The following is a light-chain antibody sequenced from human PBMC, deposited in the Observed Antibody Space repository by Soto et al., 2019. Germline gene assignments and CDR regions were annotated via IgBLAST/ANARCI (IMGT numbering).Light chain of an antibody. J-gene: IGKJ1*01. CDR3: QQYNSFSWT. V-gene: IGKV1-5*01. CDR2: DAS. CDR1: QSITIW. Sequence: DIQMTQSPSTLSASVGDSVTITCRASQSITIWLAWYQQKPGKAPKLLIYDASSLEGGVPSRFSGSGSGTEFTLTISGLQPDDFENSYCQQYNSFSWTFGQGTKV.